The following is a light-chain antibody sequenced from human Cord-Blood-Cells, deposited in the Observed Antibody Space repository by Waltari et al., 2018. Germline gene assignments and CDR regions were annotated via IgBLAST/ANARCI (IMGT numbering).Light chain of an antibody. CDR3: SSYTSSSTWV. V-gene: IGLV2-14*01. J-gene: IGLJ3*02. CDR2: DVR. Sequence: QSALTQPASVPGSPGQSITISCTGTSSDVGGYNYVSWYQQHPGKAPKLMIYDVRKRPSGVSNRFSGSKSGNTASLTISGLQAEDEADYYCSSYTSSSTWVFGGGTKLTVL. CDR1: SSDVGGYNY.